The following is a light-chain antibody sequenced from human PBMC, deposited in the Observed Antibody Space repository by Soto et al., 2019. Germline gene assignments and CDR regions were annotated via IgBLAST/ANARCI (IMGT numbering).Light chain of an antibody. CDR1: SSGVGGYKY. V-gene: IGLV2-14*01. CDR2: EVS. Sequence: LGEPASVSGSPGKLITISCTGTSSGVGGYKYFSWYQQHPGRAPKLVIYEVSNRPSGVSNRFSGSKSGNTASLTISGLQAEDEADYHCSSYTITSIRSVFGTGTKVTVL. CDR3: SSYTITSIRSV. J-gene: IGLJ1*01.